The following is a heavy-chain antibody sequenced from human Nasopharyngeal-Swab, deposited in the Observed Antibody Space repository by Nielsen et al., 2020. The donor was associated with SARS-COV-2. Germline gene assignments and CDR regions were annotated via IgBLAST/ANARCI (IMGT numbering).Heavy chain of an antibody. J-gene: IGHJ4*02. CDR3: ARLGYSGYGARGFDY. V-gene: IGHV1-3*01. D-gene: IGHD5-12*01. CDR2: INAGNGNT. Sequence: WVRQAPGQRLEWMGWINAGNGNTKYSQKFQGRVTITRDTSASTAYMELSSLRSEDTAVHYCARLGYSGYGARGFDYWGQGTLVTVSS.